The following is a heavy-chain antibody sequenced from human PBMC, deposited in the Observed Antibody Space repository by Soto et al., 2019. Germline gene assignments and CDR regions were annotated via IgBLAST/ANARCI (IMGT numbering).Heavy chain of an antibody. Sequence: SETLSLTCTVSGGSISSSSYYWGWIRQPPGKGLEWIGSIYYSGSTYYNPSLKSRVTISVDTSKNQFSLKLSSVTAADTAVYYCARQGPYGDDIDYWGQGTLVTVSS. D-gene: IGHD4-17*01. CDR3: ARQGPYGDDIDY. V-gene: IGHV4-39*01. J-gene: IGHJ4*02. CDR2: IYYSGST. CDR1: GGSISSSSYY.